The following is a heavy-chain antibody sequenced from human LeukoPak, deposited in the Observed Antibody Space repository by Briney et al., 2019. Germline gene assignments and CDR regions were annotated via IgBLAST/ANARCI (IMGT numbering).Heavy chain of an antibody. V-gene: IGHV3-33*08. CDR3: ARELSGYDTLYLDY. J-gene: IGHJ4*02. CDR2: IWYDGSNK. D-gene: IGHD5-12*01. Sequence: PGGSLRLSCAASGFTFSSYGMHWVRQAPGKGLEWVAVIWYDGSNKYYADSVKGRFTISRDNSKNTLYLQMNSLRAEDTAVYYCARELSGYDTLYLDYWGQGTLVTVSS. CDR1: GFTFSSYG.